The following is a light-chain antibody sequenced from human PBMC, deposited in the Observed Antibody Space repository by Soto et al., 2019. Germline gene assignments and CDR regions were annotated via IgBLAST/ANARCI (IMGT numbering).Light chain of an antibody. CDR1: SSDVGGHNY. V-gene: IGLV2-14*01. J-gene: IGLJ1*01. Sequence: QSALTQPASVSGSPGQSITISCTGTSSDVGGHNYVSWYQQHPGKAPKLMIYEVSDRPSGVSNRFSGSKSGNTASLTISGLQAEDEADYYSSSYTSSSTLYVFGTGTKLTVL. CDR2: EVS. CDR3: SSYTSSSTLYV.